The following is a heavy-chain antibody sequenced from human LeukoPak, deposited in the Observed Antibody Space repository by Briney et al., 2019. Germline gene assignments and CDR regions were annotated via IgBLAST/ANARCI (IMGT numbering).Heavy chain of an antibody. CDR2: IWYDGSKK. CDR1: GFTFSGFG. J-gene: IGHJ4*02. D-gene: IGHD3-10*01. Sequence: GGSLRLSCAASGFTFSGFGMHWVRQAPGKGLEWVAVIWYDGSKKYYEDSVKSRFTISRDNSKKTLYLQMNSLRVEDTAVYYCVRGSFGVDYWGQGTLVTVSS. V-gene: IGHV3-33*01. CDR3: VRGSFGVDY.